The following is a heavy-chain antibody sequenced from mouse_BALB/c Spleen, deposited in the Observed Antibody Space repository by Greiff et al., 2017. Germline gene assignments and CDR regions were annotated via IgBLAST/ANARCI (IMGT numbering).Heavy chain of an antibody. CDR1: GYTFTEYT. CDR2: INPNNGGT. J-gene: IGHJ4*01. V-gene: IGHV1-18*01. CDR3: ARGGYDESGYYAMDY. D-gene: IGHD2-14*01. Sequence: EVQLQQSGSELVKPGASVKISCKTSGYTFTEYTMHWVKQSHGKSLEWIGGINPNNGGTSYNQKFKGKATLTVDKSSSTAYMELRSLTSEDSAVYYCARGGYDESGYYAMDYWGQGTSVTVSS.